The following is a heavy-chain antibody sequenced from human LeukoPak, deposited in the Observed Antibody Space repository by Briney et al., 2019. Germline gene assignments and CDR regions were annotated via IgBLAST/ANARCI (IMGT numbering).Heavy chain of an antibody. V-gene: IGHV4-59*01. J-gene: IGHJ4*02. CDR1: GGSISSYY. CDR2: IYYSGNT. Sequence: SETLSLTCTVSGGSISSYYWSWIRQPPGKGLEWIGYIYYSGNTNYNPSLKSRVTISVDASKNQFSLKLSSVTAADTAVYYCARLGYSGYVVDYWGQGTLVTVSS. CDR3: ARLGYSGYVVDY. D-gene: IGHD5-12*01.